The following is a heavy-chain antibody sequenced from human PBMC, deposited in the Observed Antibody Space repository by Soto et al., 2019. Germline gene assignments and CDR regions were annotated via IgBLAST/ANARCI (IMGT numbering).Heavy chain of an antibody. Sequence: ETLCFTCDVPGVSLSSYYWSGIRKTPGKGLEWFGYIYYSGRSYYNPSLKSRVTMSLDTSKNQLYLTVSSVTAADTAVYYGARDRDILVVQVDKRGDFQYYGLDVWGQGTKVTVYS. CDR3: ARDRDILVVQVDKRGDFQYYGLDV. CDR2: IYYSGRS. D-gene: IGHD2-2*01. CDR1: GVSLSSYY. J-gene: IGHJ6*02. V-gene: IGHV4-59*01.